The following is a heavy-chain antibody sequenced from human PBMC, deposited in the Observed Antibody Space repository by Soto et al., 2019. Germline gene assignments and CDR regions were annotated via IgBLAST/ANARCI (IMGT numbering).Heavy chain of an antibody. J-gene: IGHJ6*03. D-gene: IGHD4-4*01. CDR3: AKLYSTSYYYMDV. Sequence: EVQLVESGGGLVQPGRSLRLSCAASGFTFDDYAMHWVRQAPGKGLEWVSGISWNSGSIGYAGSVKGRFTISRDNAKKSLYLQMNSLRVEDTALYYCAKLYSTSYYYMDVWGKGTTVTVSS. CDR2: ISWNSGSI. CDR1: GFTFDDYA. V-gene: IGHV3-9*01.